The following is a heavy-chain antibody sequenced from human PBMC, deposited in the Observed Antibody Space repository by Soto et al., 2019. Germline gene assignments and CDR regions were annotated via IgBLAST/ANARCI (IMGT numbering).Heavy chain of an antibody. V-gene: IGHV1-8*01. Sequence: ASVKVSCKASGYTFTSYDINWVRQATGQGLEWMGWMNPNSGNTGYAQKFQGRVTMTRNTSISTAYMELSSLRSEDTAVYYCARVSLPARDFAYWGQGTLVTVSS. CDR3: ARVSLPARDFAY. CDR1: GYTFTSYD. J-gene: IGHJ4*02. CDR2: MNPNSGNT.